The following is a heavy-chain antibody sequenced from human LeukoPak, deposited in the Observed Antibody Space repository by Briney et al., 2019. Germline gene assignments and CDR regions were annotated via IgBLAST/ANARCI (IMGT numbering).Heavy chain of an antibody. CDR2: IWYDGSNK. CDR3: ARDIGVVTATRRRYYYGMDV. CDR1: GFTFTSYG. D-gene: IGHD2-21*02. Sequence: GESLQISCAASGFTFTSYGMHWVRQAPGKGLEWVAVIWYDGSNKYYADSVKGRFTISRDNSKNTLYLQMNSLRAEDTAVYYCARDIGVVTATRRRYYYGMDVWGQGTTVTVSS. V-gene: IGHV3-33*01. J-gene: IGHJ6*02.